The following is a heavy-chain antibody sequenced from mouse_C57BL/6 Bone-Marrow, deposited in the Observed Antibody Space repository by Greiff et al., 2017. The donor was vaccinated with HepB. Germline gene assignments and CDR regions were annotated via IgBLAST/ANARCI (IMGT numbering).Heavy chain of an antibody. CDR2: ISDGGSYT. J-gene: IGHJ1*03. Sequence: EVKVVESGGGLVKPGGSLKLSCAASGFTFSSYAMSWVRQTPEKRLEWVATISDGGSYTYYPDKVKGRFTISRDKAKNNLYLQMSHLKSEDTAMYYCARDDGYYWYFDVWGTGTTVTVSS. D-gene: IGHD2-3*01. CDR3: ARDDGYYWYFDV. V-gene: IGHV5-4*01. CDR1: GFTFSSYA.